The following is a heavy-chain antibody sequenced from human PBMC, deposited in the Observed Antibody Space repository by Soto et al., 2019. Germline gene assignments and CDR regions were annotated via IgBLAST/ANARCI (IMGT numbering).Heavy chain of an antibody. D-gene: IGHD2-15*01. Sequence: QVPLVQSGAEVKQPGASVKLSCKASGYTFTSYGISWVRQAPGQGLEWMGWISAYNGNTNYAQELQGRVTMTTDTSTSTAYMELRSLRSDDTAVYYCARGGGKLRVDYYFDYWGQGTLVTVSS. CDR3: ARGGGKLRVDYYFDY. V-gene: IGHV1-18*01. CDR1: GYTFTSYG. CDR2: ISAYNGNT. J-gene: IGHJ4*02.